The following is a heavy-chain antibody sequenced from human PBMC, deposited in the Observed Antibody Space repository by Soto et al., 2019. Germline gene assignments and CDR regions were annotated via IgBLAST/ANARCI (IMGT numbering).Heavy chain of an antibody. CDR2: MNPNSGNT. Sequence: ASVKFSCKASGYTFTSYDINWVRQATGQGLEWMGWMNPNSGNTGYAQKFQGRVTMTRNTSISTAYMELSSLRSEDTAVYYCARRMPYGSGSYSRAAKWFDPWGQGTLVTVSS. J-gene: IGHJ5*02. D-gene: IGHD3-10*01. CDR1: GYTFTSYD. V-gene: IGHV1-8*01. CDR3: ARRMPYGSGSYSRAAKWFDP.